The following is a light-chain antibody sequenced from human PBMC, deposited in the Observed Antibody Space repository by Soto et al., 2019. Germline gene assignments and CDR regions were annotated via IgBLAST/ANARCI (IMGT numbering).Light chain of an antibody. CDR3: QQYNSFWT. CDR1: QTISRW. Sequence: DIQMTQSPSTLYASVGDRVTITCRASQTISRWLAWYQQKPGKAPKLLIYDVSSLESGVPSRFGGSGSGTEFTLTISSLQPDESATYYCQQYNSFWTFGQGTKVDIK. CDR2: DVS. J-gene: IGKJ1*01. V-gene: IGKV1-5*01.